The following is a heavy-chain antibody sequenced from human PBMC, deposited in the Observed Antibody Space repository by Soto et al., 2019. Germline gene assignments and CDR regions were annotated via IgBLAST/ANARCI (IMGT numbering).Heavy chain of an antibody. V-gene: IGHV1-8*01. Sequence: QVQLVQSGAEVKKPGASVKVSCKACGYTFTSYDISWVRQAPGQGPEWMGWMNPNSGNTGYAEKFRGRVTMTRDTSISTAYMELSSLRSDDTAVYYCARDLMLYVRDNWGQGTLVTVSS. CDR3: ARDLMLYVRDN. J-gene: IGHJ4*02. CDR2: MNPNSGNT. D-gene: IGHD2-8*01. CDR1: GYTFTSYD.